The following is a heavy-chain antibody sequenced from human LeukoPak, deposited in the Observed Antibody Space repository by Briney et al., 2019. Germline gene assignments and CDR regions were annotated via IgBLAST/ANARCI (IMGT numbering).Heavy chain of an antibody. Sequence: PSETLSLTCTVSGGSISSSSYYWGWIRQPPGKGLEWIGSIYYSGSTYYNPSLKSRVIISVDTSKNQFSLKLSSVTAADAAVYYCASPKTGTTSYFDYWGQGTLVTVSS. J-gene: IGHJ4*02. CDR2: IYYSGST. D-gene: IGHD1-7*01. CDR3: ASPKTGTTSYFDY. CDR1: GGSISSSSYY. V-gene: IGHV4-39*01.